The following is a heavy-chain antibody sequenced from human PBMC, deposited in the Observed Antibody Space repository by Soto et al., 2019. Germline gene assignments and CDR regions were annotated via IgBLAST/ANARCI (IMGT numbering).Heavy chain of an antibody. CDR1: GYTFTSSG. J-gene: IGHJ6*02. V-gene: IGHV1-18*04. Sequence: ASAKVSSTASGYTFTSSGISWVRQAPGQGLEWMVWISAYNGNTNYAQKLQGRVTMTTDTSTSTAYMELNSLRAEDTAVYYCAKDRLYVNSYGYGWDYYYYYGMDVWGQGTTVTVSS. CDR2: ISAYNGNT. CDR3: AKDRLYVNSYGYGWDYYYYYGMDV. D-gene: IGHD5-18*01.